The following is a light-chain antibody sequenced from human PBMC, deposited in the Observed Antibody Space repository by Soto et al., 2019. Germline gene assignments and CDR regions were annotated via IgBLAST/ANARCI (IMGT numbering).Light chain of an antibody. V-gene: IGKV3-15*01. Sequence: EIVLTQSPATLSVSPGERITLSCRASQTILSNLAWYQQKPGQAPRLLIYGASTRATGLPARFSGSGSGTEFTLTISSLQSEDFAVYYCQQYGSSPKTFGQGTKVEIK. CDR1: QTILSN. J-gene: IGKJ1*01. CDR3: QQYGSSPKT. CDR2: GAS.